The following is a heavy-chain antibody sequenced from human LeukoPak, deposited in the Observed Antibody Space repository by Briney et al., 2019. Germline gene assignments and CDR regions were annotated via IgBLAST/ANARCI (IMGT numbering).Heavy chain of an antibody. CDR3: ARIANWGTYGDY. D-gene: IGHD1-1*01. Sequence: SGTLSLTCAVYGGSFSGYYWSWIRQPPGKGLEWIGEINHSGSTNYNPSLKSRVTISVDTSKNQFSLKLSSVTAADTAVYYCARIANWGTYGDYWGQGTLVTVSS. J-gene: IGHJ4*02. CDR2: INHSGST. CDR1: GGSFSGYY. V-gene: IGHV4-34*01.